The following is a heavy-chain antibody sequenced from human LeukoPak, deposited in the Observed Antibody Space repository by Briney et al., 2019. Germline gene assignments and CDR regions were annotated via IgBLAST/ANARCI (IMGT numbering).Heavy chain of an antibody. CDR3: ARGGGNSWGAFDI. V-gene: IGHV3-74*01. Sequence: PGGSLRLSCAASGFTFSSFGMHWVRQAPGKGLVWVSRINGDGSDTSYADSVKGRFTISRDNAKNTLYLQMNSLRAEDTAVYYCARGGGNSWGAFDIWGQGTTVAVSS. J-gene: IGHJ3*02. CDR1: GFTFSSFG. D-gene: IGHD4-23*01. CDR2: INGDGSDT.